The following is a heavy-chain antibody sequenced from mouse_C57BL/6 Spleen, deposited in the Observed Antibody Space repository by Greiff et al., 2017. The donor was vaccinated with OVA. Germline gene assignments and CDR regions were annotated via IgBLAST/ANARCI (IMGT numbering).Heavy chain of an antibody. V-gene: IGHV1-52*01. J-gene: IGHJ2*01. D-gene: IGHD1-1*01. CDR3: ARGLITTVVAPLDY. Sequence: QVQLQQPGAELVRPGSSVKLSCKASGYTFTSYWMHWVKQRPIQGLEWIGNIDPSDSETHYNQKFKDKATLTVDKSSSTAYMQRSSLTSEDSAVYYCARGLITTVVAPLDYWGQGTTLTVSS. CDR2: IDPSDSET. CDR1: GYTFTSYW.